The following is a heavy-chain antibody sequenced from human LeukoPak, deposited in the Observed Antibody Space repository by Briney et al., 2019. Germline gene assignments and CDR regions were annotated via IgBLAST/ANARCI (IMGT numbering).Heavy chain of an antibody. D-gene: IGHD4-17*01. CDR2: ITWNGGQT. V-gene: IGHV3-20*04. J-gene: IGHJ2*01. Sequence: GGSLRLSCAASGFTFSSYWMSWVRQGPGKGLEWVSTITWNGGQTAYADSVKGRFTISRDNAKNSLYLEMNSLSPEDTALYYCARSSTTVTTRFFDLWGRGTLVTVSS. CDR1: GFTFSSYW. CDR3: ARSSTTVTTRFFDL.